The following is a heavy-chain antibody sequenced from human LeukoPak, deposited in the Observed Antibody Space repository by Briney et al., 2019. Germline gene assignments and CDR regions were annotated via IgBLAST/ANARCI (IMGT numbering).Heavy chain of an antibody. Sequence: GASVKVSCKASGYTFTGYYMHWVRQAPGQGLEWMGWINPNSGGTNYAQKLQGRVTMTTDTSTSTAYMELRSLRSDDTAVYYCAREKTYYDILTGRGRDWFDPWGQGTLVTVSS. CDR2: INPNSGGT. J-gene: IGHJ5*02. CDR3: AREKTYYDILTGRGRDWFDP. V-gene: IGHV1-2*02. D-gene: IGHD3-9*01. CDR1: GYTFTGYY.